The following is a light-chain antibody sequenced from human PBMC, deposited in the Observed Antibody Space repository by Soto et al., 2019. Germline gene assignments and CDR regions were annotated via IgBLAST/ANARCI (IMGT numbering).Light chain of an antibody. J-gene: IGLJ2*01. CDR1: SSNIGAGYD. CDR3: QSYDNSHVV. Sequence: QSVLTQPPSVSGAPGQRVTMSCTGSSSNIGAGYDVHWYQQLPGTAPKLLIYGNSNRPSGVPDRFSGSKSGTSASLAITGLQAEDEADYYCQSYDNSHVVFGGGTKLTVL. V-gene: IGLV1-40*01. CDR2: GNS.